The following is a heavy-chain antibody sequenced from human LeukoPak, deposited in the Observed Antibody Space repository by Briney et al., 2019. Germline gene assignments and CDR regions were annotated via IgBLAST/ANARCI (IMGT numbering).Heavy chain of an antibody. Sequence: GESLKFSCKISGYILTNNWIGWVRQVPGKGLEWMGLIYPGNSDTRYSPSFQGQVTISADKSISTAYLQWSSLKASDTAMYYCATLYSGYVYTHFDYWGQGTLVTVSS. D-gene: IGHD5-12*01. J-gene: IGHJ4*02. CDR3: ATLYSGYVYTHFDY. V-gene: IGHV5-51*01. CDR1: GYILTNNW. CDR2: IYPGNSDT.